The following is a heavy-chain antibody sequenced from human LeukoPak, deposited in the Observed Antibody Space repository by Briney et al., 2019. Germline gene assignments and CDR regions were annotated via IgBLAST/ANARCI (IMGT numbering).Heavy chain of an antibody. V-gene: IGHV4-39*01. Sequence: KASETLSLTCTVSGGSISSSSYYWGWIRQPPGKGLEWIGSIYYSGSTYYNPSLKSRVTISVDTSKNQFSLKLSSVTAADTAVYYCARKALKGALYAFDIWGQGTMVTVSS. D-gene: IGHD3-16*01. J-gene: IGHJ3*02. CDR3: ARKALKGALYAFDI. CDR1: GGSISSSSYY. CDR2: IYYSGST.